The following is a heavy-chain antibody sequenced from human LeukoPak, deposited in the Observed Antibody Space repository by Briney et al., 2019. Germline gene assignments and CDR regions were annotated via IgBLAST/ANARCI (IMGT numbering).Heavy chain of an antibody. Sequence: SQSLSPTCAVYGRSFSGYSWTWIRQLPGNGLEWVGETHHSGRTNYNPSFTTRVTISVDMSRNQSTLRLTSWNPANTPVIYWARGIGRDLYSFAIGGQGTMVTVSS. V-gene: IGHV4-34*01. D-gene: IGHD3-16*01. CDR2: THHSGRT. CDR3: ARGIGRDLYSFAI. J-gene: IGHJ3*02. CDR1: GRSFSGYS.